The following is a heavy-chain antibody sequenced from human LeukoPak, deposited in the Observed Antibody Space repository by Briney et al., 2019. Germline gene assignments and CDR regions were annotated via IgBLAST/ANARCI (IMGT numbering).Heavy chain of an antibody. Sequence: ASVKVSCKASGYTFTGYSMHWVRQAPGHGLEWMGWIRPNSGDTIYAQKFQGRVTMTRDTSISTAYMELSRLRSDDTAVYYCAGDYYDSTNYYYFDYWGQGTLVTVSS. J-gene: IGHJ4*02. V-gene: IGHV1-2*02. CDR1: GYTFTGYS. D-gene: IGHD3-22*01. CDR3: AGDYYDSTNYYYFDY. CDR2: IRPNSGDT.